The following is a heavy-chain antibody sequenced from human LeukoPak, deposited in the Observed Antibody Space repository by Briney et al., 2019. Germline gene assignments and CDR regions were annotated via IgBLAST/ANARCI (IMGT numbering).Heavy chain of an antibody. CDR2: ISSSGSTI. V-gene: IGHV3-48*03. CDR3: ARDSSSWSPPGHDFGY. Sequence: PGGSLRLSCAASGFTFSSYEMNWVRQAPGKGLEWVSYISSSGSTIYYADSVKGRFTISRDNAKNSPYLQMNSLRAEDTAVYYCARDSSSWSPPGHDFGYWGQGTLVTVSS. CDR1: GFTFSSYE. D-gene: IGHD6-13*01. J-gene: IGHJ4*02.